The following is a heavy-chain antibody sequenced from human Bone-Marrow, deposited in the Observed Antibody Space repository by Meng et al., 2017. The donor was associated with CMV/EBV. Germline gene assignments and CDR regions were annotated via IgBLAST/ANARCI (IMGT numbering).Heavy chain of an antibody. CDR1: GGSISSSNW. CDR2: IYHSGST. D-gene: IGHD3-22*01. J-gene: IGHJ4*02. Sequence: SETLSLTFAVSGGSISSSNWWSWVRQPPGKGLEWIGEIYHSGSTNYNPSLKSRVTISVDKSKNQFSLKLSSVTAADTAVYYCAREWMHGDYYDSSGYSNWGQGTLVTVSS. V-gene: IGHV4-4*02. CDR3: AREWMHGDYYDSSGYSN.